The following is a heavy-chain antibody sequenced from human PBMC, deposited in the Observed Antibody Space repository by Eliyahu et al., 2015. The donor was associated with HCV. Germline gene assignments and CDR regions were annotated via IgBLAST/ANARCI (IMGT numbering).Heavy chain of an antibody. Sequence: QVQLQESGPGLVKPSETLSLTCXVSGGXITTYYXSWXRQPPGEGXGWIGYIXYSGSTNYSPSLKSRVTISLDTSKNQFSLNLTSVTAADTAVYYCAXGGGGIAVAGTGGWFDPWGQGTLVTVSS. J-gene: IGHJ5*02. CDR2: IXYSGST. CDR1: GGXITTYY. V-gene: IGHV4-59*01. D-gene: IGHD6-19*01. CDR3: AXGGGGIAVAGTGGWFDP.